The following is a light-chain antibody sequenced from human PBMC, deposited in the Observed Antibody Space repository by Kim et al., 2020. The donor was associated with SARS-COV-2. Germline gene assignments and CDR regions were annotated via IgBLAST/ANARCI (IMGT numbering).Light chain of an antibody. J-gene: IGLJ3*02. Sequence: QAVVTQPPSVSGAPGQRVTISCTGSSSNIGTRFDVNWYQQVPGTAPKLLIYHNDNRPAGVPGRFSGFRSGTSASLAITGLQPEDEAYYYCQTYDNGLRGSLFGGGTQLTVL. CDR3: QTYDNGLRGSL. CDR1: SSNIGTRFD. CDR2: HND. V-gene: IGLV1-40*01.